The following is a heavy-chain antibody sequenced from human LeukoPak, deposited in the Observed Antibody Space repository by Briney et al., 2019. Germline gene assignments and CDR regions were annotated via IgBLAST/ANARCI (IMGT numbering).Heavy chain of an antibody. CDR1: GYTFTSYA. CDR2: INTNTGNP. Sequence: ASVKVSCKASGYTFTSYAMNWVRQAPGQGLEWMGWINTNTGNPTYAQGFTGRVVFSLDTPVSTAYLQISSLKAEDTAVYYCARGGEDDNWNYWNFRFDRWGQGTLVTVSS. D-gene: IGHD1-7*01. CDR3: ARGGEDDNWNYWNFRFDR. J-gene: IGHJ5*02. V-gene: IGHV7-4-1*02.